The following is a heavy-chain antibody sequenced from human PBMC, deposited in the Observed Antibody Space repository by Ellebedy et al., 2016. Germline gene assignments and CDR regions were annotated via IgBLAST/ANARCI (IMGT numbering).Heavy chain of an antibody. D-gene: IGHD2-21*01. J-gene: IGHJ2*01. Sequence: GESLKISXAASGFTFKTYAMSWVRQAPGEGLEWVSTLSGSGPKTYYADSVQGRFTISRDNSKSTLYLQMNSLRAEYTAVYYCAKHETDGDYYFDLWGRGTLVTVSS. V-gene: IGHV3-23*01. CDR1: GFTFKTYA. CDR2: LSGSGPKT. CDR3: AKHETDGDYYFDL.